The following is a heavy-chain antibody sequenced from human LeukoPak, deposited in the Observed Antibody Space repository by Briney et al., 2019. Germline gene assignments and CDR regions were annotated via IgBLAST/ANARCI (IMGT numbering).Heavy chain of an antibody. D-gene: IGHD3-10*01. V-gene: IGHV1-46*01. CDR3: ATETMVRETTVDY. CDR1: GYTFTSYY. J-gene: IGHJ4*02. CDR2: INPSGGST. Sequence: GASVKVSCKASGYTFTSYYMHWVRQAPGQGLEWMGIINPSGGSTGYAQKFQGRVTMTRDTSTSTVYMELSSLRSEDTAVYYCATETMVRETTVDYWGQGTLVTVSS.